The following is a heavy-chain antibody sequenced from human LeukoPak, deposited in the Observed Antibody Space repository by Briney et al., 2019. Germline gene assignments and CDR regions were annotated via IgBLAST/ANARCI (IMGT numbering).Heavy chain of an antibody. J-gene: IGHJ4*02. CDR3: AKDFGNSFDY. CDR2: IRYDGSNK. CDR1: GFTFSSYG. Sequence: PGGSLRLSCAASGFTFSSYGMHWVRQAPGKGLKWVAFIRYDGSNKYYADSVKGRFTISRDNSKNTLYLQMNSLRAEDTAVYYCAKDFGNSFDYWGQGTLVTVSS. D-gene: IGHD4-23*01. V-gene: IGHV3-30*02.